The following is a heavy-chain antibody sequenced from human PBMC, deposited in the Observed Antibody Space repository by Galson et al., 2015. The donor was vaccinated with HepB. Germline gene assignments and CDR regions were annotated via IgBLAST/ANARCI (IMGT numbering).Heavy chain of an antibody. CDR1: GGTFSSYA. Sequence: SVKVSCKASGGTFSSYAISWIRQAPGQGLEWMGRIIPILDITNYAQNLQGRVTFTADKSTSTAYMDLNSLRSEDTAFYYCATSAAATIGIDQWGQGTLVTVSS. J-gene: IGHJ4*02. CDR3: ATSAAATIGIDQ. D-gene: IGHD1-26*01. CDR2: IIPILDIT. V-gene: IGHV1-69*04.